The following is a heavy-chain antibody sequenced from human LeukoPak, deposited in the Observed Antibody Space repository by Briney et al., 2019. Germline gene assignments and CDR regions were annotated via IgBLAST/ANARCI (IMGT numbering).Heavy chain of an antibody. CDR1: GFTFSSYG. Sequence: GRSLRLSCAASGFTFSSYGMHWVRQAPGKGLEWVAVISYDGSNKYYADSVKGRFTISRDNSKNTLYLQMNSLRAEDTAVYYCAKDFPGGNSNWFDPWGQGTLVTVSS. CDR2: ISYDGSNK. J-gene: IGHJ5*02. V-gene: IGHV3-30*18. D-gene: IGHD4-23*01. CDR3: AKDFPGGNSNWFDP.